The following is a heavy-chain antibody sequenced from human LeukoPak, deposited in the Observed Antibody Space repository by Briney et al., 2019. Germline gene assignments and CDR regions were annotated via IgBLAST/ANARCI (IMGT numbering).Heavy chain of an antibody. V-gene: IGHV3-48*02. D-gene: IGHD3-9*01. CDR2: ISRSSST. CDR1: GFTFSSYS. Sequence: GGSLRLSCAASGFTFSSYSLNWVRQAPGKGLEWVSYISRSSSTIYADSVKGRFTISRDNANNSLYLQMNSLRDDDTGMYYCARGFEIVDYWGQGTLVTVSS. J-gene: IGHJ4*02. CDR3: ARGFEIVDY.